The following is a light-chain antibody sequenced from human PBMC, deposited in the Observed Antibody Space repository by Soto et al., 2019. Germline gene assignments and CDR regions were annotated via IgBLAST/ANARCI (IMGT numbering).Light chain of an antibody. CDR1: QSVSSN. J-gene: IGKJ1*01. CDR2: GAS. Sequence: EIVMTQSAATLSVSTGERATLSCRASQSVSSNLAWYQQKPGQAPRLLIYGASSRATGIPDRFSGSGSGTDFTLTISRLEPEDFAVYYCQQYGSSRWTFGQGTNVDIK. CDR3: QQYGSSRWT. V-gene: IGKV3-20*01.